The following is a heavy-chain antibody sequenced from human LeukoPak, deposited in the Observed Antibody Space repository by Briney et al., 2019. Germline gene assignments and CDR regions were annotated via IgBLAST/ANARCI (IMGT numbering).Heavy chain of an antibody. D-gene: IGHD2-2*01. CDR3: AKGLIKYCSSTSCLTFDY. Sequence: GGSLRLSCAASGFTFSSYAMSWVRQAPGKGLEWVSAISGSGGSTYYADSVKGRFTISRDNSKNTLYLQMNSLRAEDTAVYYCAKGLIKYCSSTSCLTFDYWGQGTLVTVSS. CDR2: ISGSGGST. J-gene: IGHJ4*02. V-gene: IGHV3-23*01. CDR1: GFTFSSYA.